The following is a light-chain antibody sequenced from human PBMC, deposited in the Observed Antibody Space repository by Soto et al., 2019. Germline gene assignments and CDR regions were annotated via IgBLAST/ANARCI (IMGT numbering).Light chain of an antibody. J-gene: IGKJ5*01. CDR1: QSVSSTY. CDR2: GVS. CDR3: QQFGSSPIT. Sequence: EVVLTQSPGTLSLSPGERATLSCRASQSVSSTYLAWYQQKPGQAPRLLIYGVSNRATGIPDRVRGSGSGTEFTLTISRLEPEDLEVYYCQQFGSSPITFGQGTRLEIK. V-gene: IGKV3-20*01.